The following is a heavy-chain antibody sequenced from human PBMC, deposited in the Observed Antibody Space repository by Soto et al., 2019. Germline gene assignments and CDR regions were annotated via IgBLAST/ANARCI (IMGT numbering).Heavy chain of an antibody. V-gene: IGHV1-18*01. CDR2: ISAYNGNT. Sequence: ASVKVSCKASGYTFTSYGISWVRQAPGQGLEWMGWISAYNGNTNYAQKLQGRVTMTTDTSTSTAYMELRSLRSDDTAVYYCARREVGGDYYYYMDVWGKGTTVTVSS. J-gene: IGHJ6*03. D-gene: IGHD3-16*01. CDR1: GYTFTSYG. CDR3: ARREVGGDYYYYMDV.